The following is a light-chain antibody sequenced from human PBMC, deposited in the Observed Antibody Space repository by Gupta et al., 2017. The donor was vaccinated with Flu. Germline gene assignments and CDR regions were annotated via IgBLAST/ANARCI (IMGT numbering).Light chain of an antibody. CDR3: NSYTRSDTYV. J-gene: IGLJ1*01. CDR2: EVT. V-gene: IGLV2-14*01. CDR1: SSDVGAYNY. Sequence: QSALTQPASVSGSPGQSITISCTGTSSDVGAYNYVSWYQQHPGKAPRLMIFEVTSRPSGVSNRFSGSKSGNTASLTISGLQAEDEAYYYCNSYTRSDTYVFGTGTKVTVL.